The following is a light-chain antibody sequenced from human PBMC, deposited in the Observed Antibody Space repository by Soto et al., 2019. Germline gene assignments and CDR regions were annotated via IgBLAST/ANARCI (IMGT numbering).Light chain of an antibody. V-gene: IGLV2-8*01. J-gene: IGLJ2*01. CDR1: SSDVGGYNS. CDR2: EVS. Sequence: QSALTQPPSASGSPGQSVTVSCTGTSSDVGGYNSVSWYQQHPGKAPKLMIYEVSERPSGVPARFSGSKSGNTASLTVSGLQAEDEDDYYCSSYAASNTLVFGGGTKLTVL. CDR3: SSYAASNTLV.